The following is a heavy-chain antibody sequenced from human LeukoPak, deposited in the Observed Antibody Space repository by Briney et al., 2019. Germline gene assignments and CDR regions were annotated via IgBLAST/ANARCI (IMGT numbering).Heavy chain of an antibody. CDR3: ARGYDSSGQTGRYYFDH. D-gene: IGHD3-22*01. CDR2: IFHSAST. CDR1: GGSISSGGYS. J-gene: IGHJ4*02. Sequence: PSQTLSLTCTVSGGSISSGGYSWGWIRQPPGKGLEWIGYIFHSASTYHNLSLRSRVTISLDRSKNQFSLKMSSVTAADTAVYYCARGYDSSGQTGRYYFDHWGQGTLVTVSS. V-gene: IGHV4-30-2*01.